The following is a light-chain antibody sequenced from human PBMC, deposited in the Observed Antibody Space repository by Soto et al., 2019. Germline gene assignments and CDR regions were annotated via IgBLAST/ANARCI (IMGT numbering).Light chain of an antibody. J-gene: IGKJ1*01. CDR3: QQYGNSPQT. V-gene: IGKV3-20*01. Sequence: EFVLTQSPGTLSLSPGERATRSCRASQTVRNNYLAWYQQKPGQAPRLLIYDASSRATGIPNRFSGSGSGTDFTLTISRLEPEDFAVYYCQQYGNSPQTFGHGTKVDIK. CDR2: DAS. CDR1: QTVRNNY.